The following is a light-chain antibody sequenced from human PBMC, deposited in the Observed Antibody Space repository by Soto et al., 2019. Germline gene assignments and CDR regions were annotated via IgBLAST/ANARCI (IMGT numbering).Light chain of an antibody. CDR2: LNIDGSH. V-gene: IGLV4-69*01. CDR3: QTWDTGIHVV. CDR1: SGHSSYA. Sequence: QPVLTQSPSASASLGASVKLTCTLSSGHSSYAIAWLQQQPEKGPRYLMKLNIDGSHSKGDGIPDRFSGSSSGAERYLTISSLQSEDEADYYCQTWDTGIHVVFGGGTQLTVL. J-gene: IGLJ2*01.